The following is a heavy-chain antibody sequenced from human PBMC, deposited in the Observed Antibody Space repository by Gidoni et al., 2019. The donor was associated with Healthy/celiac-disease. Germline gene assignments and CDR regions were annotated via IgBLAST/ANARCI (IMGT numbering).Heavy chain of an antibody. D-gene: IGHD4-17*01. CDR1: GFPFSSYG. V-gene: IGHV3-30*03. CDR3: ASDYGDYNYYYGMDV. CDR2: ISYDGSNK. J-gene: IGHJ6*02. Sequence: QVQLVESGGGVVQPGRSLRLSCAASGFPFSSYGMHWVRQAPGKGLEWVAVISYDGSNKYYADSVKGRFTISRDNSKNTLYLQMNSLRAEDTAVYYCASDYGDYNYYYGMDVWGQGTTVTVSS.